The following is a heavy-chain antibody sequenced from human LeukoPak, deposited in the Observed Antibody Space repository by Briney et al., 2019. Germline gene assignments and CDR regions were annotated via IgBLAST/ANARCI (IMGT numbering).Heavy chain of an antibody. J-gene: IGHJ4*02. CDR2: ISGSGGST. V-gene: IGHV3-23*01. D-gene: IGHD3-22*01. CDR1: GFTFSSYA. CDR3: AIHYYDSSGHLDY. Sequence: GWSLRLSCVASGFTFSSYAMSWVRQAPGKGLEWVSAISGSGGSTYYADSLKGQFTISRDNPKNTLYLQMNSLRAEDTAAYYCAIHYYDSSGHLDYWGQGTLVTVSS.